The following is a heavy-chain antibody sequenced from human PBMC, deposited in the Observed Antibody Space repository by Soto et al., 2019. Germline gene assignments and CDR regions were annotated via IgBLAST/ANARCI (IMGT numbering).Heavy chain of an antibody. J-gene: IGHJ4*02. CDR2: INAGNGNT. CDR3: ARAVAVAADFDY. D-gene: IGHD6-19*01. V-gene: IGHV1-3*01. CDR1: GYTFTGYA. Sequence: VSVKVSCKASGYTFTGYARHWVRQAPGQRLEWMGWINAGNGNTKYSQKFQGRVTITRDTSASTAYMELSSLRSEDTAVYYCARAVAVAADFDYWGQGTLVTVSS.